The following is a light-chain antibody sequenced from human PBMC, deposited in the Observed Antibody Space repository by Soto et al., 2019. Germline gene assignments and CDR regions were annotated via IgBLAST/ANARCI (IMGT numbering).Light chain of an antibody. CDR1: QSVRSW. CDR3: QQYDDYPLT. V-gene: IGKV1-5*01. J-gene: IGKJ4*01. CDR2: DAS. Sequence: DIQMTQSPSTLSASVGDRVTITCRASQSVRSWLAWYQQKPGKAPKFLIYDASTLESGVPSRFSGSGSGTEFTLTICSLQPDDFATYYCQQYDDYPLTFGGGNKVAI.